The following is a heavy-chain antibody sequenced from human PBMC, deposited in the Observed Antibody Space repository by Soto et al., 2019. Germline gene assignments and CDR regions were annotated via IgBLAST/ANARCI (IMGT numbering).Heavy chain of an antibody. Sequence: QVQLQESGPGLVKPSGTLSLTCAVSGGSISSSNWWSWVRQPPGKGLEWIGEIYHSGSTNYNPSPMGRVTISVDKSKNQFSLKLSSVTAADTAVYYCARVVGGYYYGMDVWGQGTTVTVSS. V-gene: IGHV4-4*02. CDR2: IYHSGST. D-gene: IGHD2-2*01. J-gene: IGHJ6*02. CDR1: GGSISSSNW. CDR3: ARVVGGYYYGMDV.